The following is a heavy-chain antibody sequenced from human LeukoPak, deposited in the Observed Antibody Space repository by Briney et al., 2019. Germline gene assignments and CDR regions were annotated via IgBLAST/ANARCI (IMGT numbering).Heavy chain of an antibody. Sequence: SETLSLTCAVYGGSFSGYYWSWIRQPPGKGLEWIGEINHSGSTNYNPSLKSRVTISVDTSKNQFSLRLSSVTAADTALYYCARGTLYSGWSYYFDSWGQGTLVTVSS. CDR2: INHSGST. D-gene: IGHD6-19*01. V-gene: IGHV4-34*01. CDR3: ARGTLYSGWSYYFDS. J-gene: IGHJ4*02. CDR1: GGSFSGYY.